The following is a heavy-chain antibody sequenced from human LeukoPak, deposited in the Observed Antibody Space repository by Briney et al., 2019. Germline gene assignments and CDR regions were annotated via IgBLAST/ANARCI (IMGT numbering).Heavy chain of an antibody. V-gene: IGHV1-18*01. J-gene: IGHJ5*02. D-gene: IGHD3-22*01. CDR3: ARDEARYSSGYYPNWFDP. CDR2: ISRYNGNT. CDR1: GYTFTSYG. Sequence: GASVKVSCKASGYTFTSYGISWVRQAPGQGLEWMGWISRYNGNTHYAHNLQGRVTMTTDTSTSTAYMELRSLRSDDTAVYYCARDEARYSSGYYPNWFDPWGQGTLVTVSS.